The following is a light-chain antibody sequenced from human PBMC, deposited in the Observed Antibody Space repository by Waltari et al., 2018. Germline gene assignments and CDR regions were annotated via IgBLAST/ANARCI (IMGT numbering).Light chain of an antibody. CDR1: RSDVGGYPY. CDR2: EVN. CDR3: ASYAGGDTPYV. V-gene: IGLV2-8*01. J-gene: IGLJ1*01. Sequence: QSALTQPPSASGSPGQSVTISCTGARSDVGGYPYVSWYQQYPGKAPKVIIYEVNKRPSGVPDRFFGSKSGSTASLTVSGLQAEDEANYYCASYAGGDTPYVFGTGTKVTVL.